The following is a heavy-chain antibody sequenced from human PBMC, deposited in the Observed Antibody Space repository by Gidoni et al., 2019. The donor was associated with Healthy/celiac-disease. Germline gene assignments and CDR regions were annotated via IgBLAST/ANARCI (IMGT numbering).Heavy chain of an antibody. V-gene: IGHV3-21*01. D-gene: IGHD3-22*01. CDR1: GSTFISYS. CDR2: ISSSSSYI. Sequence: DVQLVESGGGLVKPGGSLRPSCAASGSTFISYSMNWVRQAPGKGLEWVSSISSSSSYIYYADSVKGRFTISRDNAKNSLYLQMNSLRAEDTAVYYCARDSSGYFDAFDIWGQGTMVTVSS. J-gene: IGHJ3*02. CDR3: ARDSSGYFDAFDI.